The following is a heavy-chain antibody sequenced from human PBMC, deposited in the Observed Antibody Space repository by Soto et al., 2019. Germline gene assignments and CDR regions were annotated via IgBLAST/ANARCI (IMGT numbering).Heavy chain of an antibody. CDR1: GFTFSSYA. CDR3: AKDLRLTFGGVIPSGY. D-gene: IGHD3-16*02. J-gene: IGHJ4*02. Sequence: EVQLLESGGGLVQPGGSLRLSCAASGFTFSSYAMSWVRQAPGKGLEWVSAISGSGGSTYYADSVKGRFTISRDNSKNTLYLQMNSQRAEDTAVYYCAKDLRLTFGGVIPSGYWGQGTLVTVSS. V-gene: IGHV3-23*01. CDR2: ISGSGGST.